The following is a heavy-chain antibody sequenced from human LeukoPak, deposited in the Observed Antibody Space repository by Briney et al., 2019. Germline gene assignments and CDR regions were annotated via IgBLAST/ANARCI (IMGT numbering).Heavy chain of an antibody. CDR1: GGSISSGDYY. V-gene: IGHV4-30-4*08. Sequence: SETLSLTCTVSGGSISSGDYYWSWLRQPPGKCLEWTGYIYYSGSTYYNPSLKSRVTISVDTSKNQFSLKLSSVTAADTAQSYCARSDLYSNPHFDYWGQGTLVTVYS. D-gene: IGHD4-11*01. J-gene: IGHJ4*02. CDR3: ARSDLYSNPHFDY. CDR2: IYYSGST.